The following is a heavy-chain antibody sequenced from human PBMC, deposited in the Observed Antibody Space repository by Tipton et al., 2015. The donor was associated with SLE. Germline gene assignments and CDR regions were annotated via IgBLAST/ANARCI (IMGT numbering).Heavy chain of an antibody. CDR1: GGSFSGYY. CDR2: INHSGST. D-gene: IGHD3-9*01. CDR3: ARDTRDWFLSES. V-gene: IGHV4-34*01. Sequence: LTCAVYGGSFSGYYWSWIRQPPGKGLEWIGEINHSGSTNYKPSLKSRVTISVDTSKNQFSLKVSSVTAADTAVYYCARDTRDWFLSESWGQGALVTVSS. J-gene: IGHJ4*02.